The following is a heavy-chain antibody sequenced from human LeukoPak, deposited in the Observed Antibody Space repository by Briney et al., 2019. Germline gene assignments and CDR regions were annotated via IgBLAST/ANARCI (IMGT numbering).Heavy chain of an antibody. D-gene: IGHD6-6*01. Sequence: PSKTLSLTCAVSGDSISSGGYSWSWIRQPPGKGLEWIGYIYHSGSTYYNPSLKSRVTISVDRSKNQFSLKLSSVTAADTAVYYCARTSIAARRANAFDIWSQGTMVTVSS. CDR3: ARTSIAARRANAFDI. V-gene: IGHV4-30-2*01. CDR2: IYHSGST. CDR1: GDSISSGGYS. J-gene: IGHJ3*02.